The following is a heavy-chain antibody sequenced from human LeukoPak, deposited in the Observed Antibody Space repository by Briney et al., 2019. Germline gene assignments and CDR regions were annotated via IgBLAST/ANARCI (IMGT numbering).Heavy chain of an antibody. D-gene: IGHD3-22*01. CDR3: ARDYDGSGYFGY. CDR2: ISGSGGST. CDR1: GFTFSTYA. J-gene: IGHJ4*02. V-gene: IGHV3-23*01. Sequence: PGGSLRLSCAASGFTFSTYAMSWVRQAPGKGLEWVSAISGSGGSTYYADSVKGRFIISRDNSKNTLYLQMNSLRAEDTAVYYCARDYDGSGYFGYWGQGTLVTVSS.